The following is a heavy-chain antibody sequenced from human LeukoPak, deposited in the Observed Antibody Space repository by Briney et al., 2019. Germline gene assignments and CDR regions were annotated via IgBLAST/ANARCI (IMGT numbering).Heavy chain of an antibody. V-gene: IGHV5-51*01. CDR2: IYPGDSDT. J-gene: IGHJ5*02. CDR1: GYSFTSYW. Sequence: GESLKISCKGSGYSFTSYWIGWVRQMPGKGLEWMGIIYPGDSDTRYSPSFQGQVTISADKSIDTAYSQWSSLKASDTAIYYCARRSPTDWFDPWGQGTLVTVSS. CDR3: ARRSPTDWFDP.